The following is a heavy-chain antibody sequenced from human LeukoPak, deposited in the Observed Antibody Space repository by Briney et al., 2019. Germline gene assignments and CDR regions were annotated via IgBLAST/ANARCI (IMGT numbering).Heavy chain of an antibody. Sequence: GGSLRLSCAASGFTFSDYCMSWIRQAPGKGLEWVSYISSSGSTIYYADSVKGRFTISRDNAKNSLYLQMNSLRAEDTAVYYCAREAYIAVAVTSAFDIWGQGTMVTSLQ. J-gene: IGHJ3*02. D-gene: IGHD6-19*01. CDR1: GFTFSDYC. V-gene: IGHV3-11*01. CDR3: AREAYIAVAVTSAFDI. CDR2: ISSSGSTI.